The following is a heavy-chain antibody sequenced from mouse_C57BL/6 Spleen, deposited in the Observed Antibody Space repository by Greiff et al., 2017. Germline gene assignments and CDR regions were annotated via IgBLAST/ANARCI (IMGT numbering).Heavy chain of an antibody. CDR1: GFTFTDYY. D-gene: IGHD1-1*01. V-gene: IGHV7-3*01. Sequence: EVHVVESGGGLVQPGGSLSLSCAASGFTFTDYYMSWVRQPPGKGLEWLGSIRNKANGYTTEYTVSVKGRFTISRDNSQSILYLQMIALRAEDSAAYYGASYRTVVAERNAMDYWGQGTSVTVSS. J-gene: IGHJ4*01. CDR2: IRNKANGYTT. CDR3: ASYRTVVAERNAMDY.